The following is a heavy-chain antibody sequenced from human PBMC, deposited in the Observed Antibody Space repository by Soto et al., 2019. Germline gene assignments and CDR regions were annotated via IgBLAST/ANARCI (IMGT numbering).Heavy chain of an antibody. J-gene: IGHJ2*01. D-gene: IGHD1-1*01. Sequence: QVQLVESGGGVVQPGRSLRLSCAASGFTFSSYAMHWVRQAPGKGLEWVAVISYDGSNKYYADSVKGRFTISRDNSKNTLYLQMNSLRAEDTAVYYCARHLWGDVYNWGYFDLWGRGTLVTVSS. CDR3: ARHLWGDVYNWGYFDL. CDR2: ISYDGSNK. CDR1: GFTFSSYA. V-gene: IGHV3-30-3*01.